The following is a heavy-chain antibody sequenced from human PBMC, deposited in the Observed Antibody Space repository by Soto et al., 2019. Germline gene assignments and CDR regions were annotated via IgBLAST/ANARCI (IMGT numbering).Heavy chain of an antibody. D-gene: IGHD7-27*01. CDR1: GGSVSTNNYY. Sequence: QVQLQESGPGLVKPSETLSLTCTVSGGSVSTNNYYWSWIRQPPGKGLEWIGYIYYGGNTNFNPSLKSRVTISVNTSKHQFSLKLSSVTAADTAVYYCANSVGMGWFDPWGQGTLVTVSS. V-gene: IGHV4-61*01. CDR3: ANSVGMGWFDP. CDR2: IYYGGNT. J-gene: IGHJ5*02.